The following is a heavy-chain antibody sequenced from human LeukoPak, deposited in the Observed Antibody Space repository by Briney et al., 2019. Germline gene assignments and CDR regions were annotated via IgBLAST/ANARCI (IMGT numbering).Heavy chain of an antibody. J-gene: IGHJ3*02. CDR2: ITGSGDTT. Sequence: PGGSLRLSCAASGFTFSNYDMTWVRQAPGKGPKWVSTITGSGDTTYYADSMKGRFTISRDNSKNTLNLQMNRLRAEDTAVYYCAKTGMGHDAFDTWGQGTMVTVSS. V-gene: IGHV3-23*01. CDR3: AKTGMGHDAFDT. D-gene: IGHD1-26*01. CDR1: GFTFSNYD.